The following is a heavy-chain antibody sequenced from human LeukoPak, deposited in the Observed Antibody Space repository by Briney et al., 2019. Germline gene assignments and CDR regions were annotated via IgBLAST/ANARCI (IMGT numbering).Heavy chain of an antibody. D-gene: IGHD3-22*01. CDR2: ISYDGSNK. CDR1: GFTFSSYG. CDR3: AREFKYYYDSSGYYGDAFDI. V-gene: IGHV3-30*03. Sequence: SGGSLRLSCAASGFTFSSYGMHWVRQAPGKGLEWVAVISYDGSNKYYADSVKGRFTISRDNSKNTLYLQMNSLRAEDTAVYYCAREFKYYYDSSGYYGDAFDIWGQGTMVTVSS. J-gene: IGHJ3*02.